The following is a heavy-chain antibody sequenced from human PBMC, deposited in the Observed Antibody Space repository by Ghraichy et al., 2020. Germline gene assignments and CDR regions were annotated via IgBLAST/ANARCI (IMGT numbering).Heavy chain of an antibody. J-gene: IGHJ6*03. Sequence: ASVKVSCKASGYTFTDYYMHWVRQAPGQGLEWMGWINPNSGGTNYAQKFQGRVTMTRDTSISTAYMELSRLRSDDTAVYYCARIMVTHKTDYYYYYMDVWGKGTTVTVSS. CDR3: ARIMVTHKTDYYYYYMDV. D-gene: IGHD5-18*01. CDR1: GYTFTDYY. V-gene: IGHV1-2*02. CDR2: INPNSGGT.